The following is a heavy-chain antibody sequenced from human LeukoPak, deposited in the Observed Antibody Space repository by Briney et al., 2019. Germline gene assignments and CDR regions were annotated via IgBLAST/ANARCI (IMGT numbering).Heavy chain of an antibody. CDR2: IYTSGST. CDR3: ARDYRPRILRLGELSFFDY. CDR1: GGSISSYY. J-gene: IGHJ4*02. D-gene: IGHD3-16*02. Sequence: SETLSLTCTVSGGSISSYYWSWIRQPAGKGLEWIGRIYTSGSTNYNPSLKSRVTMSVDTSKNQFSLKLSSVTAADTAVYYCARDYRPRILRLGELSFFDYWGQGTLVTVSS. V-gene: IGHV4-4*07.